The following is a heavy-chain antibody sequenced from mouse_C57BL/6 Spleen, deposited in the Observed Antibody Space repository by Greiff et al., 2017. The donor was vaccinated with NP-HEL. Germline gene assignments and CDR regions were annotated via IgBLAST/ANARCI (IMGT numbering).Heavy chain of an antibody. J-gene: IGHJ4*01. CDR2: IYPGSGNT. Sequence: VQLQQSGAELVRPGASVKLSCKASGYTFTDYYINWVKQRPGQGLEWIARIYPGSGNTYYNEKFKGKATLTAEKSSSTAYMQLSSLTSEDSAVYFCARYPRSSSYAMDYWGQGTSVTVSS. CDR3: ARYPRSSSYAMDY. D-gene: IGHD1-1*01. CDR1: GYTFTDYY. V-gene: IGHV1-76*01.